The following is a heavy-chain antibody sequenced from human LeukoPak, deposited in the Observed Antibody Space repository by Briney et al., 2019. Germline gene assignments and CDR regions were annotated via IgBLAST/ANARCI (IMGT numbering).Heavy chain of an antibody. V-gene: IGHV3-7*01. CDR2: IKQDGSEK. J-gene: IGHJ4*02. D-gene: IGHD1-26*01. CDR1: GFTLSSYC. Sequence: GGSLRLSCAASGFTLSSYCMSWVRHAQGKGLEWVSNIKQDGSEKYYVDSVKGRFTIFRDNAKNSLYLQMNSLRAEDTAVYYCAREEGSYKLDYWGQGTLVTVSS. CDR3: AREEGSYKLDY.